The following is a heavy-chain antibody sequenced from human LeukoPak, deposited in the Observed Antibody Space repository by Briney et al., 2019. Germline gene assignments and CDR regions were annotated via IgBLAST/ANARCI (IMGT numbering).Heavy chain of an antibody. D-gene: IGHD3-10*01. CDR2: IYSGGST. CDR3: ARVGPNPYYFDY. J-gene: IGHJ4*02. Sequence: GGSLRLSCAASGFTFSSYAMSWVRQAPGKGLEWVSVIYSGGSTYYADSVKGRFTISRDNSKNTLYLQMNSLRAEDTAVYYCARVGPNPYYFDYWGQGTLVTVSS. CDR1: GFTFSSYA. V-gene: IGHV3-53*01.